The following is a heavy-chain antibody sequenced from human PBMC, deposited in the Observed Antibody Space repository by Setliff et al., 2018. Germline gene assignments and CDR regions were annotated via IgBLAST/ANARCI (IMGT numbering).Heavy chain of an antibody. J-gene: IGHJ6*02. CDR2: IYYSGST. Sequence: SETLSLTCTVSGGSISSSRYYWGWIRQPPGEGLEWIGSIYYSGSTYYNPSLKSRVTISGDTSKNQFSLKLSSVTAAATAVYYCARVSCRCSPPSYYYYYGMDVWGQGTTVTVSS. CDR3: ARVSCRCSPPSYYYYYGMDV. D-gene: IGHD2-2*01. CDR1: GGSISSSRYY. V-gene: IGHV4-39*07.